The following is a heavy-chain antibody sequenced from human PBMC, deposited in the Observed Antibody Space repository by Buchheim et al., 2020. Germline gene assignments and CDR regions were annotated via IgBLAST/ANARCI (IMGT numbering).Heavy chain of an antibody. J-gene: IGHJ4*02. V-gene: IGHV3-48*04. D-gene: IGHD2-21*01. Sequence: EVQLVESGGGLVQPGGFLTLSCTASGFTFSGYSMSWVRQAPGKGLEWISYISSSSGTIYHADSVKGRFTISRDNARNLIYGQMNSLRAEDTAVYYCARRVVSAVTRHDYWGQGAL. CDR2: ISSSSGTI. CDR1: GFTFSGYS. CDR3: ARRVVSAVTRHDY.